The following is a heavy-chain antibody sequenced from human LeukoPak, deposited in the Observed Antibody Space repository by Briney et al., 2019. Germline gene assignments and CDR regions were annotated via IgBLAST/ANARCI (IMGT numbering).Heavy chain of an antibody. D-gene: IGHD2-2*01. J-gene: IGHJ4*02. CDR2: IKQDGSAK. V-gene: IGHV3-7*01. CDR3: ARVYQNTSGRAIDY. Sequence: GGSLRLSCAASGFTLSSYWMSWVRQAPGKGLEWVANIKQDGSAKDYVDSVKGRFTVSRENAKNSLYLQMNSLRVDDTAIYYCARVYQNTSGRAIDYWGQGTLVTVSS. CDR1: GFTLSSYW.